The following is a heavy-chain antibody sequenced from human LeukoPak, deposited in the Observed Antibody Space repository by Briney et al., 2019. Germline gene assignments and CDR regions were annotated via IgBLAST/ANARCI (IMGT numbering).Heavy chain of an antibody. Sequence: GGSLRLSCAASGFSFSGYWMSWVRQAPGKGLEWVANIKKDDGGEKYYADSVTGRFTISRDNAKNSLYLQMNSLRVEDTAVYYCVRDFIYSTGWGQGTLVTVSS. CDR3: VRDFIYSTG. CDR1: GFSFSGYW. V-gene: IGHV3-7*03. J-gene: IGHJ4*02. CDR2: IKKDDGGEK. D-gene: IGHD5-18*01.